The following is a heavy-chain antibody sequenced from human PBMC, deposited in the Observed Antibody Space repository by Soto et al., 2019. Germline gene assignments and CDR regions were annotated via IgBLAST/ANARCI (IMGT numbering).Heavy chain of an antibody. CDR1: GGSISSYY. CDR2: IYYSGST. J-gene: IGHJ4*02. D-gene: IGHD5-18*01. V-gene: IGHV4-59*01. CDR3: AREYSYGYDY. Sequence: SETLSLTCTVSGGSISSYYGSWIRQPPGKGLEWIGYIYYSGSTNYNPSLKSRVTISVDTSKNQFSLKLSSVTAADTAVYYCAREYSYGYDYWGQGTLVTVSS.